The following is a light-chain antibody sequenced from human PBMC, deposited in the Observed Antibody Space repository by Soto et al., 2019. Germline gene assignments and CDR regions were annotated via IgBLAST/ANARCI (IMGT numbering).Light chain of an antibody. CDR1: SSDVGDYNY. V-gene: IGLV2-14*03. Sequence: QSAVTQPASVSGSPGQSITISCTGTSSDVGDYNYVSWYQQHPGKAPKVMIYDVTNRPSGVSNRFSGSKSGNTASLTISGLQAEDEADYYCSSYTSSSTRVFGTGTKVTVL. CDR2: DVT. CDR3: SSYTSSSTRV. J-gene: IGLJ1*01.